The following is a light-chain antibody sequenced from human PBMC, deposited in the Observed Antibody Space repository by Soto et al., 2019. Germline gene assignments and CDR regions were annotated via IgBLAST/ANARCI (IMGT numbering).Light chain of an antibody. CDR1: SSDIGTYNY. J-gene: IGLJ3*02. V-gene: IGLV2-14*01. CDR3: SSYTTSRTLV. Sequence: QSALTQPPSASGSPGQSVTISCTGASSDIGTYNYVPWYQHHPGKAPKLMIYEVSSRPSGVSNRFSGSKSGNTASLTISGLQAEDEADYYCSSYTTSRTLVFGGGTKVTVL. CDR2: EVS.